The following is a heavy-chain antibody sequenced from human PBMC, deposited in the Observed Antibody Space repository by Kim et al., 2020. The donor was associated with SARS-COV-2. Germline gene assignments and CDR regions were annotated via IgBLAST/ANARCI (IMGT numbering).Heavy chain of an antibody. J-gene: IGHJ6*02. D-gene: IGHD6-19*01. Sequence: RFTISRDKSKHTLYLQMNSLRAEDTAVYYCARVIASYSSGWIYYYYGMDVWGQGTTVTVSS. CDR3: ARVIASYSSGWIYYYYGMDV. V-gene: IGHV3-30*01.